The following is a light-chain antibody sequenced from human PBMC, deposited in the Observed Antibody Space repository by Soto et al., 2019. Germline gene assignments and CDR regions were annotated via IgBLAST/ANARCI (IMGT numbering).Light chain of an antibody. CDR2: AAS. Sequence: HMTHSPSSLSASIADRVTITCRSSQDIGTYLAWYQQRPGKVPQLLISAASTLQSGVPSRFSGSGSGTDFTLTINRLQPEDVAIYYCQKYNSAPLTFGGGTKVDIK. CDR1: QDIGTY. J-gene: IGKJ4*01. V-gene: IGKV1-27*01. CDR3: QKYNSAPLT.